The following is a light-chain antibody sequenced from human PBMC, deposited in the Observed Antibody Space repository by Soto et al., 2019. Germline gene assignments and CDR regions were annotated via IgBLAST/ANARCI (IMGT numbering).Light chain of an antibody. V-gene: IGKV1-39*01. CDR2: SAS. CDR3: QQSSNMPWT. CDR1: QHVDRY. J-gene: IGKJ1*01. Sequence: DIHMTQSPSSLSASVGDIVTITCRTSQHVDRYLSWYQQIPGRAPKLLIYSASSLVSGVPPRFRGSASGTEFTLSISSLQREDFATYFCQQSSNMPWTFGKGTKVDI.